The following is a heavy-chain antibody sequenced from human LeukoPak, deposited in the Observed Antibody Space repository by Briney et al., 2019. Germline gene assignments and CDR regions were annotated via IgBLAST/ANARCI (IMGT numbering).Heavy chain of an antibody. D-gene: IGHD6-19*01. J-gene: IGHJ4*02. CDR1: GYSISSGYY. CDR3: ARDRVAVAVPDY. CDR2: VCHSGST. V-gene: IGHV4-38-2*02. Sequence: SETLSLTCTVSGYSISSGYYWDWIRQPPGEGLEWIGSVCHSGSTYYSPSLKSRVTISVDTSKNQFSLKLTSVTAADTAVYYCARDRVAVAVPDYWGQGTLVTVSS.